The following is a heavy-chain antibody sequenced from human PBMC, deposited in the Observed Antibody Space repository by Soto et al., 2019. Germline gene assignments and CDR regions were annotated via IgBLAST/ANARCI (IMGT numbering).Heavy chain of an antibody. CDR1: GFTFSSDS. J-gene: IGHJ4*02. D-gene: IGHD4-17*01. CDR3: ARDHPLRHYGDYVRFDY. V-gene: IGHV3-48*01. Sequence: PGGSLRLSCAASGFTFSSDSMNWVRQAPGKGLEWVSYISSSSSTIYYADSVKGRFTISRDNAKNSLYLQMNSLRAEDTAVYYCARDHPLRHYGDYVRFDYWGQGTLVTVSS. CDR2: ISSSSSTI.